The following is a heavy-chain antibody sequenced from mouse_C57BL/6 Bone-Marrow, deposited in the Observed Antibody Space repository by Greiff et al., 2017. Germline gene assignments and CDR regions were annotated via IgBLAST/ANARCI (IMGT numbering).Heavy chain of an antibody. V-gene: IGHV1-64*01. D-gene: IGHD2-14*01. CDR1: GYTFTSYW. J-gene: IGHJ2*01. CDR2: IHPNSGST. CDR3: ARIRRVRRDFDY. Sequence: QVQLQQPGAELVKPGASVKLSCKASGYTFTSYWMHWVKQRPGQVLEWIGMIHPNSGSTNYNEKFKSKATLTVDKSSSTGYMQLSSLTSEDSAVYYGARIRRVRRDFDYWGQGTTLTVSS.